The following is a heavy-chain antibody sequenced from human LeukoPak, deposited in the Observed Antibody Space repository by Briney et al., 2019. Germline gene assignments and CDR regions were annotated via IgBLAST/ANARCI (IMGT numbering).Heavy chain of an antibody. D-gene: IGHD3-22*01. Sequence: LGASVKVSCTASGYTFTGYYMHWVRQAPGQGLEWMGWINPNSGGTNYAQKFQGRVTMTRDTSISTAYMELSRLRSDDTAVYYCARDPRVVVHRGSYYYYMDVWGKGTTVTVSS. J-gene: IGHJ6*03. V-gene: IGHV1-2*02. CDR3: ARDPRVVVHRGSYYYYMDV. CDR1: GYTFTGYY. CDR2: INPNSGGT.